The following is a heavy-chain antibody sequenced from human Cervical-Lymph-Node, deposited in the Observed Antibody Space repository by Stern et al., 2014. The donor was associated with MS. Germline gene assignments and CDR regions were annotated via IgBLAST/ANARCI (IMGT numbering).Heavy chain of an antibody. Sequence: VQLVESGTDEQKPGASAKVSCEASGYTFSDYYIHWVRQAPGQGLEWMGWINPATGATTYAENFEGRITMTRDTSISTAYMILSRLSSDDTAVYFCARDLADYRYYFDSWGPGTLVTVSS. CDR2: INPATGAT. V-gene: IGHV1-2*02. D-gene: IGHD4-11*01. CDR1: GYTFSDYY. CDR3: ARDLADYRYYFDS. J-gene: IGHJ4*02.